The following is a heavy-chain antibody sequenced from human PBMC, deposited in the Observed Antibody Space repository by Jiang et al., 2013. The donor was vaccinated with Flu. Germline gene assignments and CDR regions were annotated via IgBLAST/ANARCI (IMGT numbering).Heavy chain of an antibody. J-gene: IGHJ4*02. CDR2: IYASGSI. CDR3: ARGYDSSGPDGAFFDF. Sequence: GPGLVKPSQTLSITCTVSGGSIDSGGSYWSWIRQPAGKGLEWLGRIYASGSINYSPSLKSRGTISLDRSKNQFSLKLTSVTAADTAVYYCARGYDSSGPDGAFFDFWGQGTLVTVSS. V-gene: IGHV4-61*02. D-gene: IGHD3-22*01. CDR1: GGSIDSGGSY.